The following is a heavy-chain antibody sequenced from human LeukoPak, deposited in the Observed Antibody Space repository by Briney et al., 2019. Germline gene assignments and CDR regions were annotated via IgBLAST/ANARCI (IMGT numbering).Heavy chain of an antibody. CDR1: GGSISSYY. CDR2: IYYSGST. D-gene: IGHD3-9*01. V-gene: IGHV4-59*08. Sequence: KPSETLSLTCTVSGGSISSYYWSWIRQPPGKGLEWIGYIYYSGSTNYNPSLKSRVTISVDTSKNQFSLKLSSVTAADTAVYYCARGGRYFDWLFPNWFDPWGQGTLVTVSS. CDR3: ARGGRYFDWLFPNWFDP. J-gene: IGHJ5*02.